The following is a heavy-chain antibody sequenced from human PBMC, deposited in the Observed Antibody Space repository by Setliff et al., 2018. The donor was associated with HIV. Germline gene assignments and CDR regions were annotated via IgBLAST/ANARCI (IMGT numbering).Heavy chain of an antibody. Sequence: ASVKVSCKASGYTFTDYYMHWVRQAPGQGLEWMGRINPNSGGTNYAQKFQGRVTMTRDTSISTAYLELSRLRSDDTAVYYCARDPAPSSSASYFQHWGQGTPVTVSS. D-gene: IGHD6-6*01. V-gene: IGHV1-2*06. CDR3: ARDPAPSSSASYFQH. CDR2: INPNSGGT. J-gene: IGHJ1*01. CDR1: GYTFTDYY.